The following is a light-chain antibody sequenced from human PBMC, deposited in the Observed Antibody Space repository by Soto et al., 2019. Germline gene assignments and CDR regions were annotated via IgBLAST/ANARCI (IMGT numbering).Light chain of an antibody. Sequence: KQAPATLSFPPGDRATLSCRASEILYNFLAWYQVRPGQVPRLLISDASTRATGIPARFSGSGSGTEFTLTISSLQSEDFAVYSCQQYNNWPRTFGQGTRWIS. CDR3: QQYNNWPRT. CDR1: EILYNF. V-gene: IGKV3-15*01. J-gene: IGKJ1*01. CDR2: DAS.